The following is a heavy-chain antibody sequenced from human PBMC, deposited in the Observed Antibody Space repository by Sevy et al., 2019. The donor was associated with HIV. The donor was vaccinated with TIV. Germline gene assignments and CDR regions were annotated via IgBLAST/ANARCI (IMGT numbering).Heavy chain of an antibody. Sequence: GGSLRLSCAASGFSFSGYVMNWVRQAPGKGLEWVSSISGRDSSTYYADSVRGRFIISRDNSENTLYLQMNGLRAEDTAVSYCAKVTLWELLAAHDAFDVWGQGTMVTVSS. CDR1: GFSFSGYV. D-gene: IGHD1-26*01. CDR3: AKVTLWELLAAHDAFDV. J-gene: IGHJ3*01. CDR2: ISGRDSST. V-gene: IGHV3-23*01.